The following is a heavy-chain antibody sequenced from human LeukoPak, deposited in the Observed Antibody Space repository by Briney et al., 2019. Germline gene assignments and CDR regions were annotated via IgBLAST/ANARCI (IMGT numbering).Heavy chain of an antibody. J-gene: IGHJ4*02. CDR1: GFTPSSYG. Sequence: PGRSLRLSRAASGFTPSSYGTHSGPDAPRKGLERVAFIRYEGSNQYYADSVKGRFTISRDSSKNTLYLQMNSLRGDDTAVYYCAKDMGYNTGWTRFDYWGQGTLVTVSS. D-gene: IGHD5-12*01. CDR2: IRYEGSNQ. CDR3: AKDMGYNTGWTRFDY. V-gene: IGHV3-30*02.